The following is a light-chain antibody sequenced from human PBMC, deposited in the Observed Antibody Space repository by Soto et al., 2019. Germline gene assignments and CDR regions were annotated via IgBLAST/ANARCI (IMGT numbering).Light chain of an antibody. J-gene: IGKJ5*01. CDR2: GAS. CDR1: QSVSNN. V-gene: IGKV3D-15*01. CDR3: QQYNSWPPIT. Sequence: EVVLTQSPGTLSLSPGERATLSCRASQSVSNNYLAWYQQKPGQAPRLLIYGASNRATGIPARFSGGGSGTEFTLTISSLQSEDFAVYYCQQYNSWPPITFGQGTRLE.